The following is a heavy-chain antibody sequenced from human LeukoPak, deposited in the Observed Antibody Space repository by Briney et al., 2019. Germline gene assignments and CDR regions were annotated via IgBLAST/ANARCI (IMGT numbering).Heavy chain of an antibody. CDR1: GFTFSSYW. CDR3: ARDGIAAAGTFEDY. J-gene: IGHJ4*02. D-gene: IGHD6-13*01. CDR2: IKQDGSEK. V-gene: IGHV3-7*01. Sequence: GGSLRLSCAASGFTFSSYWMSWVRQAPRKGLEWVANIKQDGSEKYYVDSVKGRFTISRDNAKNSLYLQMNSLRAEDTAVYYCARDGIAAAGTFEDYWGQGTLVTVSS.